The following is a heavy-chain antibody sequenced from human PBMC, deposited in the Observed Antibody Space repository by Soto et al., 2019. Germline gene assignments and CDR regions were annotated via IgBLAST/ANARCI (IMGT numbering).Heavy chain of an antibody. V-gene: IGHV1-45*02. Sequence: QMQLVQSGAEVTKTGSSATVSCQALGNTFSYRYLHWVRQAPGQALEWMGWIAPFSGDVHYAQKFQERVTLTRDRSINTAYMRMSSLRSEDTAIYFCASGGAGSGPFTWELPDHWGQGTLVTVSS. D-gene: IGHD1-26*01. J-gene: IGHJ4*02. CDR3: ASGGAGSGPFTWELPDH. CDR1: GNTFSYRY. CDR2: IAPFSGDV.